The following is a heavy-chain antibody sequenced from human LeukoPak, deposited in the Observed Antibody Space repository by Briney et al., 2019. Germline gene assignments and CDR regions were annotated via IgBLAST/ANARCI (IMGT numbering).Heavy chain of an antibody. D-gene: IGHD3-22*01. V-gene: IGHV1-18*01. CDR2: ISAYNGNT. Sequence: ASVKVSCKASGYTFTSYGISWVRQAPGQGLEWMGWISAYNGNTNYAQKLQGRVTMTTDTSTSTVYMELSSLRSEDTAIYYCARGGHVRVYDNSAYYGHEWGQGTLVTVSS. J-gene: IGHJ4*02. CDR3: ARGGHVRVYDNSAYYGHE. CDR1: GYTFTSYG.